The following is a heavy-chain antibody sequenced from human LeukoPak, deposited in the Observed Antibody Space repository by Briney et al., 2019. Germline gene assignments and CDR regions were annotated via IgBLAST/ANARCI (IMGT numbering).Heavy chain of an antibody. Sequence: ASVKVSCKASGYTFISYDINWVRQATGQGLEWMGWMNPNSGNTGYAQKFQGRVTMTRNTSISTAYMELSSLRSEDTAVYYCARTPVAGTSRIDWFDPWGQGTLVTVSS. J-gene: IGHJ5*02. D-gene: IGHD6-19*01. V-gene: IGHV1-8*01. CDR3: ARTPVAGTSRIDWFDP. CDR2: MNPNSGNT. CDR1: GYTFISYD.